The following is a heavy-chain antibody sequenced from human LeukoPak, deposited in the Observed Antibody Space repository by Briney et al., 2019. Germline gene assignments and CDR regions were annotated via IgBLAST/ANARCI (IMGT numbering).Heavy chain of an antibody. Sequence: KASETLSLTCAVYGGSFSGYSWSWIRQPPGKELEWIGEIYHSGSTNYNPSLKSRVTISVDKSKNQFSLKLSSVTAADTAVYYCARETIVVSAGWFDPWGQGTLVTVSS. V-gene: IGHV4-34*01. CDR3: ARETIVVSAGWFDP. CDR2: IYHSGST. J-gene: IGHJ5*02. D-gene: IGHD3-22*01. CDR1: GGSFSGYS.